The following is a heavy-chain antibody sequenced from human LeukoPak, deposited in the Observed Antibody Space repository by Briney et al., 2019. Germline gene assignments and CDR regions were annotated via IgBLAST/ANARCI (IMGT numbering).Heavy chain of an antibody. D-gene: IGHD3-10*01. CDR1: GYTFTSYG. J-gene: IGHJ4*02. CDR3: ARDTPLLWFGESFTYILDY. V-gene: IGHV1-18*01. CDR2: ISAYNGNT. Sequence: GASVKVSCKASGYTFTSYGISWVRQAPGQGLEWMGWISAYNGNTNYAQKLQGRVTMTTDTSTSTAYMELRSLRSDDTAVYYCARDTPLLWFGESFTYILDYWGQGTLVTVSS.